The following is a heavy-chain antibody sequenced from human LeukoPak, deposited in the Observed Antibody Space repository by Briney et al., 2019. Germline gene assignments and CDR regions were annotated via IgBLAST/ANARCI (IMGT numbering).Heavy chain of an antibody. Sequence: GGSLRLSCAASGFTFSSYAMSWVRQAPGKGLEWVSAISGSGGSTYYADSVKGRFTISRDNSKNTLYLQMNSLRAEDTAVYYCAKDLGYSSSYGMDVWGQGTTVTVSS. V-gene: IGHV3-23*01. J-gene: IGHJ6*02. CDR2: ISGSGGST. D-gene: IGHD6-19*01. CDR1: GFTFSSYA. CDR3: AKDLGYSSSYGMDV.